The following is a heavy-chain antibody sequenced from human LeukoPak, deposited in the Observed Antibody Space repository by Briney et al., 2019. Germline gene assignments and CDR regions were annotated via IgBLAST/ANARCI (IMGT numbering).Heavy chain of an antibody. D-gene: IGHD5-18*01. CDR1: GYTFTSYG. J-gene: IGHJ3*02. CDR2: ISAYNGNT. CDR3: ARERHTAMELEAFDI. Sequence: GASVKVSCKASGYTFTSYGISWVRQAPGQGLEWMGWISAYNGNTNYAQKLQGRVTMTTDTSTSTAYMELRSLRSDDTAVYYCARERHTAMELEAFDIWGQGTMVTVSS. V-gene: IGHV1-18*01.